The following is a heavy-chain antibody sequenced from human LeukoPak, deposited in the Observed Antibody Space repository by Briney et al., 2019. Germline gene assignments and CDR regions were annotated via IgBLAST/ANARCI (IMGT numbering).Heavy chain of an antibody. CDR3: ARGARSYNYYFDY. J-gene: IGHJ4*02. V-gene: IGHV4-4*07. Sequence: SETLSLTGTVSGVSISSYYWSWIRQPAGKGREWIGRIYTSGSTNYNPSLKSGGTMSVETSKKEFSLKLSSVTAADTAVYYCARGARSYNYYFDYWGQGTLVTVSS. CDR1: GVSISSYY. D-gene: IGHD5-24*01. CDR2: IYTSGST.